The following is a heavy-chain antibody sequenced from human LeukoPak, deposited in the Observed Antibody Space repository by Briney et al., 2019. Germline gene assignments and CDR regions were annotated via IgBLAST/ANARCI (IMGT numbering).Heavy chain of an antibody. CDR3: ARDVIAVVGSFDY. Sequence: SETLSLTCTVSGGSISSYYWSWIRQPPRKGLEWIGYIYYSGSTNYNPSLKSRVTISVDTSKNQFSLKLSSVTAADTAVYYCARDVIAVVGSFDYWGQGTLVTVSS. V-gene: IGHV4-59*01. D-gene: IGHD6-13*01. CDR1: GGSISSYY. J-gene: IGHJ4*02. CDR2: IYYSGST.